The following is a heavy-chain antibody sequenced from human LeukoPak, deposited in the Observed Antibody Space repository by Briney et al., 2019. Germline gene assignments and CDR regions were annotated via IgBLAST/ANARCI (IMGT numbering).Heavy chain of an antibody. CDR2: IYYSGST. CDR3: ARQADTAMDYFDY. D-gene: IGHD5-18*01. V-gene: IGHV4-39*01. CDR1: GGSISSSSYY. J-gene: IGHJ4*02. Sequence: PSETLSLTCTVSGGSISSSSYYWGWIRQPPGKGLEWIGSIYYSGSTYYNPSLKSRVTISVDTSKNQFSLKLSSVTAADTAVYYCARQADTAMDYFDYWGQGTLVTVSS.